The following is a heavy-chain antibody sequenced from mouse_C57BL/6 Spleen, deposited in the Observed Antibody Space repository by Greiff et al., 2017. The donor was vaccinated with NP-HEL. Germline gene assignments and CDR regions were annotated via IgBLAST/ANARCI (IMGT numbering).Heavy chain of an antibody. D-gene: IGHD4-1*02. CDR2: INPSTGGT. V-gene: IGHV1-42*01. CDR1: GYSFTGYY. J-gene: IGHJ3*01. CDR3: ARPQLGPFAY. Sequence: EVQLQQSGPELVKPGASVKISCKASGYSFTGYYMNWVKQSPEKSLEWIGEINPSTGGTTYNQKFKAKATLTVDKSSSTAYMQLKSLTSEDSAVYYGARPQLGPFAYWGQGTLVTVSA.